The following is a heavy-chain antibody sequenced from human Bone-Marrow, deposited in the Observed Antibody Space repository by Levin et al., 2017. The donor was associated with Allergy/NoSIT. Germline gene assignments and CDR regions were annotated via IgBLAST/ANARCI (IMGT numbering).Heavy chain of an antibody. V-gene: IGHV3-30-3*01. CDR2: ISFDGSDE. Sequence: GESLKISCEASGFIFRSYAMNWVRQAPGKGLEWVAVISFDGSDEYYMDSVRGRFTISRDNSKSTVFLQMNSLRTEDTAVYFCGRGGASVRYGVDVWGQGTAVIVSS. J-gene: IGHJ6*02. D-gene: IGHD3-10*01. CDR3: GRGGASVRYGVDV. CDR1: GFIFRSYA.